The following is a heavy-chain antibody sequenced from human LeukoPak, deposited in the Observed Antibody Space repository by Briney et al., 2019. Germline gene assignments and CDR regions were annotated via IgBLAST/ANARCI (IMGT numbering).Heavy chain of an antibody. Sequence: PGGSLRLSCAASGFTFSSYGMSWVRQAPGKGLEWVSAISGSGGSTYYADSVKGRFTISRDNSKNTLYLQMNSLRAEDTAVYYCAKPPLIQVGATTESAFDIWGQGTMVTVPS. D-gene: IGHD1-26*01. CDR3: AKPPLIQVGATTESAFDI. V-gene: IGHV3-23*01. CDR1: GFTFSSYG. J-gene: IGHJ3*02. CDR2: ISGSGGST.